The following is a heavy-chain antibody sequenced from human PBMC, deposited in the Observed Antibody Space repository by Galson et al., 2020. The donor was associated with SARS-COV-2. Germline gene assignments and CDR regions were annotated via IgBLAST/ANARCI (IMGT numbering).Heavy chain of an antibody. CDR1: GGSMNNYY. J-gene: IGHJ6*03. CDR2: IYYSGSV. D-gene: IGHD3-3*01. V-gene: IGHV4-59*01. Sequence: SETLSLTCTVSGGSMNNYYWSWIRQPPGKGLEWIGYIYYSGSVDYSPSLESRVTMSVDTSKNQFSLKLTSVTAADTAVYYCGRTDALRILEWPPREFFYYMDVWGRGTTVTVSS. CDR3: GRTDALRILEWPPREFFYYMDV.